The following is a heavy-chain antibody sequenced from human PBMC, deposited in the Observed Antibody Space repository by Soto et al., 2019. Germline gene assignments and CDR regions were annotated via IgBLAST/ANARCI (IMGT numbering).Heavy chain of an antibody. Sequence: GGSLRLSCAASGFTFSSYAMSWVRQAPGKGLEWVSAISGSGGSTYYADSVKGRFTISRDNSKNTLYLQMNSLRAEDTAVYYCAKYPIPGYSSSWYLEPVDYWGQGTLVAVSS. CDR2: ISGSGGST. J-gene: IGHJ4*02. V-gene: IGHV3-23*01. CDR1: GFTFSSYA. CDR3: AKYPIPGYSSSWYLEPVDY. D-gene: IGHD6-13*01.